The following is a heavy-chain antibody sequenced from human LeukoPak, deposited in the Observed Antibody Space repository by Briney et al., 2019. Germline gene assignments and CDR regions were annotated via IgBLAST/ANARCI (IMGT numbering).Heavy chain of an antibody. D-gene: IGHD3-10*01. CDR1: GFSFSSHA. CDR3: AKTWRGRGYYGYGPSEYFYYMDV. V-gene: IGHV3-30*18. CDR2: ISYDGDHK. J-gene: IGHJ6*03. Sequence: GGSLRLSCAASGFSFSSHAMHWVRQAPGKGLEWVAVISYDGDHKYYGDSVKGRFTISRDNSKNTLWLQMNSLRGEDTAVYYCAKTWRGRGYYGYGPSEYFYYMDVWGKGTTVTISS.